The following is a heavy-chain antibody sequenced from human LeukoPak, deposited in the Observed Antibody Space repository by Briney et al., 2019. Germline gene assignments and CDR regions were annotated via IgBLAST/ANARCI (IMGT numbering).Heavy chain of an antibody. CDR3: IKDMGYCSGGSCYRWFDS. CDR2: ISTSSSII. V-gene: IGHV3-48*01. Sequence: PGGSLRLYCAASGFTFSSYSMSWVRQAPGKGLEWVSYISTSSSIIYYADSVKGRFTISRDDAKNSVSLQMNRLRAEDTAVYYCIKDMGYCSGGSCYRWFDSWGQGTLVTVSS. D-gene: IGHD2-15*01. CDR1: GFTFSSYS. J-gene: IGHJ5*01.